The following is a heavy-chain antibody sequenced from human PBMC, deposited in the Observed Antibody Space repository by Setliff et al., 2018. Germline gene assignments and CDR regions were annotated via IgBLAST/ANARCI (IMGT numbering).Heavy chain of an antibody. CDR1: GHSIDSDSY. J-gene: IGHJ4*02. D-gene: IGHD3-10*01. CDR2: LYRTANT. Sequence: SETLSLTCAVSGHSIDSDSYWGWIRQSPGKGLEWIGSLYRTANTYYNPAVRSRVTISPDTSKNQFSLKLTSVTAADTAVYYCARQSGSGSSPYFDFWGQGTLVTSPQ. V-gene: IGHV4-38-2*01. CDR3: ARQSGSGSSPYFDF.